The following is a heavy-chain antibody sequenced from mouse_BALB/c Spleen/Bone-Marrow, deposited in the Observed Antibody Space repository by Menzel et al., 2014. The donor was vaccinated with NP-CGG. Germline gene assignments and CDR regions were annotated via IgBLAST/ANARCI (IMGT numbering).Heavy chain of an antibody. CDR1: GYTFTDYA. Sequence: QVQLHQSGAELVRPGFSVKISCKGSGYTFTDYAVHWVKQSHAKSLEWIGVISTYYGDATYNQKFKGKATMTVDKSSSTAYMELARLTSEDSAIYYCARDLDYWGQGPPITVSS. V-gene: IGHV1S137*01. J-gene: IGHJ2*01. CDR3: ARDLDY. CDR2: ISTYYGDA.